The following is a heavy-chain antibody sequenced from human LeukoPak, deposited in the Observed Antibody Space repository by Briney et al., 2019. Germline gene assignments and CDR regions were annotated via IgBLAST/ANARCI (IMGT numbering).Heavy chain of an antibody. D-gene: IGHD1-26*01. CDR2: INNDGSST. CDR1: GFTFSTFA. CDR3: ARGGAVGTTTVAFDI. Sequence: GGSLRLSCAASGFTFSTFAMIWVRQPPGKGLVWVSRINNDGSSTTYADSVKGRFTISRDNAKNTLYLQMDSLRAEDTAVYYCARGGAVGTTTVAFDIWGQGTMVTVSS. J-gene: IGHJ3*02. V-gene: IGHV3-74*01.